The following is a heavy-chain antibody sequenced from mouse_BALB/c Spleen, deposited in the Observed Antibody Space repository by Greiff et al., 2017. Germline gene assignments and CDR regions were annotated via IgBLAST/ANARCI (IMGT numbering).Heavy chain of an antibody. CDR2: ISICGSYT. J-gene: IGHJ4*01. CDR1: GFTFTSYA. CDR3: ARENDYWAMDY. V-gene: IGHV5-9-4*01. Sequence: EVMVEESGGGLVKPGGSLKLSCAASGFTFTSYAMSWVRQSPEKRLEWVAEISICGSYTYYPDTLTGRFTITRDNAKNTRYLELSSLRSEETAMYYCARENDYWAMDYWGQGTSVTVSS.